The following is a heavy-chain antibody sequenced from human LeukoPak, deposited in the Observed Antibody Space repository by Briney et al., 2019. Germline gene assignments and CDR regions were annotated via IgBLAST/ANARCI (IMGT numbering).Heavy chain of an antibody. Sequence: GGSLRLSCAASGFTFSGYWMNWVRQAPGKGLEWVANIKRDGNEKNYVDSVKGRFSISRDNAKNSLYLQMDSLRAEDTAVYYCAKEGAYPIITYDSWGQGALVTVSS. CDR3: AKEGAYPIITYDS. J-gene: IGHJ5*01. CDR2: IKRDGNEK. V-gene: IGHV3-7*01. D-gene: IGHD3-10*01. CDR1: GFTFSGYW.